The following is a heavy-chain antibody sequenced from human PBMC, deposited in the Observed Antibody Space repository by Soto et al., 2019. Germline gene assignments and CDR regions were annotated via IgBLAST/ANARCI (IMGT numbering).Heavy chain of an antibody. CDR1: GFTFSSYA. Sequence: QVQLVESGGGVVQPGRSLRLSCAASGFTFSSYAMHWVRQAPGKGLEWVAVISDDGTNKDYADSVKGRFTISRDKSKSTLDLQMDGLRPEDTAVYYCARDVSYYDVFTEHYFDVWGQGTRVSGS. CDR3: ARDVSYYDVFTEHYFDV. V-gene: IGHV3-30*19. J-gene: IGHJ4*02. D-gene: IGHD3-16*01. CDR2: ISDDGTNK.